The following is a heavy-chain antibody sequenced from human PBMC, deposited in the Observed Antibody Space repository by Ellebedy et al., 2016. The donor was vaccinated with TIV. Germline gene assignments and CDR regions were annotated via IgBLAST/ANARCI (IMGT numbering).Heavy chain of an antibody. J-gene: IGHJ4*02. CDR1: GGSFSVYY. CDR2: INHSGST. D-gene: IGHD5-12*01. Sequence: SQTLSLTCXVYGGSFSVYYWTWIRQPPGKGLEWIGEINHSGSTNYNPSLKSRVTISVDTSKNQFSLKLRSVTAADTAVYYCGRGQGRRKATDYWGQGTLVTVSS. CDR3: GRGQGRRKATDY. V-gene: IGHV4-34*01.